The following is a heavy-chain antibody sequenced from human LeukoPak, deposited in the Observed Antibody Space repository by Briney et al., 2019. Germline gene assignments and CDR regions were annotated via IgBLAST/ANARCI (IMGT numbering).Heavy chain of an antibody. CDR3: AKGTERYREVSSFDF. CDR2: ITGRGDGT. J-gene: IGHJ4*02. V-gene: IGHV3-23*01. CDR1: GFTFNTYT. D-gene: IGHD6-19*01. Sequence: GGSLRLSCAASGFTFNTYTMNWGRQAPGKGLEWVSAITGRGDGTYYADLVKGRFTISRDNSKNTLCLQMNSLRAEDTAAYYCAKGTERYREVSSFDFWGQGTLVTVSS.